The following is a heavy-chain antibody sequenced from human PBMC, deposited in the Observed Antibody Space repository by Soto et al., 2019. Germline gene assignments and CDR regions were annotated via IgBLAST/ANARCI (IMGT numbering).Heavy chain of an antibody. CDR3: ARHPPQEDGNKNVFDS. V-gene: IGHV4-39*01. Sequence: QLQLQESGPGPVKPSETLSLTCTVSGDSIRSAGYSWGWIRQPPGKGMEYIGTTDYSGNTYYNSSLLRRVTLSLDTSKNQFSLRLTSVTAADTALYYCARHPPQEDGNKNVFDSWGQGTLVTVSS. D-gene: IGHD2-15*01. CDR2: TDYSGNT. CDR1: GDSIRSAGYS. J-gene: IGHJ4*02.